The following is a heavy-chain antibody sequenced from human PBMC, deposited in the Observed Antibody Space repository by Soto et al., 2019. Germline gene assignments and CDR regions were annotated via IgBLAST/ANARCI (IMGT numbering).Heavy chain of an antibody. J-gene: IGHJ6*02. Sequence: ASVKVSCKASGGTFSSYAISWVRQAPGQGLEWMGGIIPIFGTANYAQKFQGRVTITADESTSTAYMELSSLRSEDTAVYYCAREVVVVPAAIALYYYYGMDVWGQGTTVTVSS. CDR3: AREVVVVPAAIALYYYYGMDV. D-gene: IGHD2-2*02. CDR1: GGTFSSYA. V-gene: IGHV1-69*13. CDR2: IIPIFGTA.